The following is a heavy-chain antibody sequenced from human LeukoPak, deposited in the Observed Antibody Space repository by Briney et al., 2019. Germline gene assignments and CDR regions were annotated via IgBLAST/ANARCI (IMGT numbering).Heavy chain of an antibody. CDR2: IFYSGST. V-gene: IGHV4-59*08. J-gene: IGHJ5*02. Sequence: SETLSLTCTVSGGSISSYYWSWIRQPPGKGLEWIGYIFYSGSTSYNPSLKSRVTISGDTSKNQFSLKLSSVTAADTAVYYCARHGYDISTGHNWFDPWGQGTLVTVSP. CDR1: GGSISSYY. CDR3: ARHGYDISTGHNWFDP. D-gene: IGHD3-9*01.